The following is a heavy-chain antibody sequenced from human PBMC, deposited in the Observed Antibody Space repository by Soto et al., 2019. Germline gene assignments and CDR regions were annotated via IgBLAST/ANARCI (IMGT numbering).Heavy chain of an antibody. J-gene: IGHJ4*02. V-gene: IGHV3-30-3*01. CDR2: ISYDGSNK. D-gene: IGHD2-21*02. Sequence: GGSLRLSCAASGFTFSSYAMHWVRQAPGKGLEWVAVISYDGSNKYYADSVKGRFTISRDNSKNTLYLQMNSLRAEDTAVYYCARDPFLYCGGDCYSGYFDYWGQGTLVTVSS. CDR1: GFTFSSYA. CDR3: ARDPFLYCGGDCYSGYFDY.